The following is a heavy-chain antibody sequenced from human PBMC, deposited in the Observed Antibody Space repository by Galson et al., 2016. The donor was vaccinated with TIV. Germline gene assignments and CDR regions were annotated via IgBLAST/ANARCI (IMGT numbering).Heavy chain of an antibody. CDR3: ARHDYVNSAGLGLYGMDV. V-gene: IGHV4-59*08. CDR2: ISYSGSA. CDR1: GFVVSNNY. Sequence: LRLSCAPSGFVVSNNYMSWVRQAPGKGLEWIGSISYSGSAYPNPSLKSRVTISLDTSRNQFSLKLTSVTAADTAVYYCARHDYVNSAGLGLYGMDVWGQGTTVTVSS. D-gene: IGHD4-11*01. J-gene: IGHJ6*02.